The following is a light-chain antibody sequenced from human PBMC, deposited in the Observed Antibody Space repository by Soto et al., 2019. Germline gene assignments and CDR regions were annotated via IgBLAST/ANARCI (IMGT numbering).Light chain of an antibody. J-gene: IGKJ4*01. CDR2: CAS. V-gene: IGKV3-20*01. CDR3: QQYGSSTLT. Sequence: EIVLTQSPGTLSLSPGERATLSCRASQSVSSSYLAWYQHKSGQAPRLLIYCASSRATGIPDRFSGSGSGTDFTLTISRLEPEDFAVYYCQQYGSSTLTFGRGTKVEIK. CDR1: QSVSSSY.